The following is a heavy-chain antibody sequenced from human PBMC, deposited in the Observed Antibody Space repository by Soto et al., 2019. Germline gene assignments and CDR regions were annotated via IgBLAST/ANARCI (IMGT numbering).Heavy chain of an antibody. CDR3: ATTRYYYGSGSYFDF. Sequence: SQTLSLTCVISGDSVSSNSAAWNWIRQSPSRGLEWLGETYYRSKWYNHYAVSVKSRITLRSDTSKNEFSLHLNSVTPEDTGVYFCATTRYYYGSGSYFDFWGQGTPVTVSS. CDR1: GDSVSSNSAA. D-gene: IGHD3-10*01. V-gene: IGHV6-1*01. J-gene: IGHJ4*02. CDR2: TYYRSKWYN.